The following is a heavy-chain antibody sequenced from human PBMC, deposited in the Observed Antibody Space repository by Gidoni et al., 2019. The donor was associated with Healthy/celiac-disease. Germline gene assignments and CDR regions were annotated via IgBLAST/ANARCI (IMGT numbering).Heavy chain of an antibody. CDR2: INSDGSST. Sequence: EVQLVESGGGLVQPGGSLRLSCAASGFTFRSYWMHWVRQAPGKGLVWVSRINSDGSSTSYADSVKGRFTISRDNAKNTLYLQMNSLRAEDTAVYYCARADIVVVPAVTFYYYYYYMDVWGKGTTVTVSS. V-gene: IGHV3-74*01. CDR1: GFTFRSYW. D-gene: IGHD2-2*01. CDR3: ARADIVVVPAVTFYYYYYYMDV. J-gene: IGHJ6*03.